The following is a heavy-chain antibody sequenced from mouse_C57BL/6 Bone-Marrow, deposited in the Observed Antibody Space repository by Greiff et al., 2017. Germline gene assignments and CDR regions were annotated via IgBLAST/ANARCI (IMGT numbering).Heavy chain of an antibody. CDR3: ARESNLHYYGGSVFAY. CDR2: ISSGGSFT. V-gene: IGHV5-6*01. CDR1: GFTFSSYG. J-gene: IGHJ3*01. Sequence: EVQLVESGGDLVKPGGSLKLSCAASGFTFSSYGMSWVRQTPVKRLEWVATISSGGSFTYYPDSMKGRFTLSRDNAKNTLYLQMSSLKSEDTAMYYCARESNLHYYGGSVFAYWGQGTLVTVSA. D-gene: IGHD1-1*01.